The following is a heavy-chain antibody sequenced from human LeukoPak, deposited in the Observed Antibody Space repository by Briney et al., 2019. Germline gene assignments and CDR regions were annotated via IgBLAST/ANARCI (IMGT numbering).Heavy chain of an antibody. Sequence: TGGSLRLSCVASGFTFSSYTMSWVRQAPGKGLEWVSGISGSGGTIYYADSVKGRFTISRDNSKNTLYLQMNSLRAEDTAVYYCAKVGATSRNYFDYWGQGTLVTVSS. J-gene: IGHJ4*02. V-gene: IGHV3-23*01. CDR2: ISGSGGTI. CDR1: GFTFSSYT. CDR3: AKVGATSRNYFDY. D-gene: IGHD1-26*01.